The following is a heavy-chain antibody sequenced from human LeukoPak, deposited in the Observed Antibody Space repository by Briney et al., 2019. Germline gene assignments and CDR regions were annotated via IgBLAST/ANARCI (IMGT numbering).Heavy chain of an antibody. Sequence: GGSLRLPCAASGFTFSSYGMHWVRQAPGKGLEWVAVISYDGSNKYYADSVKGRFTISRDNSKNTLYLQMSSLRAEDTAVYYCAKVGSYGQNWGQGTLVTVSS. CDR1: GFTFSSYG. D-gene: IGHD5-18*01. J-gene: IGHJ4*02. CDR3: AKVGSYGQN. V-gene: IGHV3-30*18. CDR2: ISYDGSNK.